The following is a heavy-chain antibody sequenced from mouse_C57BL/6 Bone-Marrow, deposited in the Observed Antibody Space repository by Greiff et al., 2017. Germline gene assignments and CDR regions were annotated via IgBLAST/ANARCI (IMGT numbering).Heavy chain of an antibody. V-gene: IGHV14-2*01. D-gene: IGHD1-1*01. CDR3: TRSLIYYGSNY. J-gene: IGHJ2*01. CDR1: GFNIKGYY. Sequence: EVKLQESGAELVKPGASVKLSCTASGFNIKGYYIHWVKQRSEQGLEWIGRIDPDDGETKYAPKFQDKATITADTSSNTAYLQMNSLTSEDTAVYYCTRSLIYYGSNYWGQGTTLTVSA. CDR2: IDPDDGET.